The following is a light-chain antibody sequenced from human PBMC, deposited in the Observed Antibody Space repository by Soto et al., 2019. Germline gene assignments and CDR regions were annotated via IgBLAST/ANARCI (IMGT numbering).Light chain of an antibody. CDR3: QQFSSYPLT. V-gene: IGKV3-20*01. J-gene: IGKJ4*01. Sequence: EFVLTQSPGTLSLSPGERATLSCRASQTVRNNYLAWYQQKPGQAPRLLIYDASTRATGIPDRFSGGGSGTDFTLAISSLEPEDSAVYYCQQFSSYPLTFGGGTKV. CDR1: QTVRNNY. CDR2: DAS.